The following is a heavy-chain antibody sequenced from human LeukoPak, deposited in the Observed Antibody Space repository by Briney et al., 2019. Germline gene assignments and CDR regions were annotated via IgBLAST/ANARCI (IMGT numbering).Heavy chain of an antibody. J-gene: IGHJ3*02. V-gene: IGHV3-23*01. CDR3: AKDGIAVAGAEPDAFDI. CDR1: GFTFSSYA. D-gene: IGHD6-19*01. CDR2: ISGSGGST. Sequence: QPGGSLRLSCAASGFTFSSYAMSWVRQAPGKGLEWVSAISGSGGSTYYADSVKGRFTISRDNSKNTLYLQMNSLRAEDTAVYYCAKDGIAVAGAEPDAFDIWGQGTMVTVSS.